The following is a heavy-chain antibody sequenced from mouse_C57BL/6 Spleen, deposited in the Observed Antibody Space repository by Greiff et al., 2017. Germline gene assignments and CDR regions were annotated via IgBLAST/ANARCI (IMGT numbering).Heavy chain of an antibody. CDR3: ARYGNHYAMDY. CDR1: GYTFTSYW. Sequence: QVQLQQPGAELVRPGSSVKLSCKASGYTFTSYWMDWVKQRPGQGLEWIGNIYPSDSETHYNQKFKDKATLTVDKSSSTAYMQLSSLTSEDSAVYYCARYGNHYAMDYWGQGTSVTVSS. V-gene: IGHV1-61*01. CDR2: IYPSDSET. D-gene: IGHD2-1*01. J-gene: IGHJ4*01.